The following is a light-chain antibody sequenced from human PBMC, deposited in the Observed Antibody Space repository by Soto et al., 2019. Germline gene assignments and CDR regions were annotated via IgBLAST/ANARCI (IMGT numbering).Light chain of an antibody. CDR2: GAS. Sequence: EIVLTQSPGTLSLSPGERATLSCRASQSVSSIYLAWYQQKPGQAPRLLIYGASSRATGIPDRFSGSGSGTDFTLTISRLEPEDFAVYYCQKYGSSPYTFGQRTKLEIK. V-gene: IGKV3-20*01. CDR3: QKYGSSPYT. J-gene: IGKJ2*01. CDR1: QSVSSIY.